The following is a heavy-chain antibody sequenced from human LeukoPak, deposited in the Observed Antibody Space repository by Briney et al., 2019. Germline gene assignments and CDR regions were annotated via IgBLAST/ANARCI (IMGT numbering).Heavy chain of an antibody. CDR2: ISAYNGNT. D-gene: IGHD3-3*01. Sequence: GASVKVSCKASGYTFTSYGISWVRQAPGQGLEWMGWISAYNGNTNYAQKLQGRVTMTTDTSTSTAYMELRSLRSDDTAVYYCARAPSSITIFGVVIRGDWFDPWGQGTLVTVSS. CDR1: GYTFTSYG. CDR3: ARAPSSITIFGVVIRGDWFDP. J-gene: IGHJ5*02. V-gene: IGHV1-18*01.